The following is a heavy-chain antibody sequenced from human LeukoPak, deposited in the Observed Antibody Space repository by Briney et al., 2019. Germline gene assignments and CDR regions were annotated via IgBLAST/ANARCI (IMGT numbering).Heavy chain of an antibody. V-gene: IGHV2-5*02. CDR1: GFPLSTSGVG. Sequence: SGPTLVNPTQTLTLTCTFSGFPLSTSGVGVGWIRQPPGKALEWLALIYWDDDKRYSPSLKSRLTITKDTSKNQVVLTMTNMDPVDTATYYCAHSKSWWLRAAATFDYWGQGTLVTVSS. J-gene: IGHJ4*02. CDR3: AHSKSWWLRAAATFDY. D-gene: IGHD5-12*01. CDR2: IYWDDDK.